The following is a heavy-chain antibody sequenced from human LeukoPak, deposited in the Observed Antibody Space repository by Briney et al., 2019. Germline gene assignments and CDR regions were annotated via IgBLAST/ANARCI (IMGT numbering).Heavy chain of an antibody. CDR1: GFTVSSNY. CDR3: ARSSSYGFGYFDY. CDR2: IYSGGST. D-gene: IGHD5-18*01. V-gene: IGHV3-53*01. Sequence: GGSLRLSCAASGFTVSSNYMSWVRQAPGKGLEWVSVIYSGGSTYYADSVKGRFTISRDNSKNTLYLQMNSLRAEDTAVYYCARSSSYGFGYFDYWGQGTLVTVSS. J-gene: IGHJ4*02.